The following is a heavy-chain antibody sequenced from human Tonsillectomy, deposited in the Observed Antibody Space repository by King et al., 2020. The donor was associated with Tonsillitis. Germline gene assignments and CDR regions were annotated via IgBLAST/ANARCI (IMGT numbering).Heavy chain of an antibody. CDR1: GFSFSNYW. D-gene: IGHD3-10*01. CDR3: AREEYYYGPGSHYNPHLYYYGMDV. J-gene: IGHJ6*02. Sequence: VQLVESGGGLVQPGGSLRLSCASSGFSFSNYWMSWVRQAPGKGLEWVANINQDGSEIYYVDFVRGRLIISRDNAKNSLYLQMNSLRAEDTAVYYCAREEYYYGPGSHYNPHLYYYGMDVWGQGTTVTVSS. CDR2: INQDGSEI. V-gene: IGHV3-7*03.